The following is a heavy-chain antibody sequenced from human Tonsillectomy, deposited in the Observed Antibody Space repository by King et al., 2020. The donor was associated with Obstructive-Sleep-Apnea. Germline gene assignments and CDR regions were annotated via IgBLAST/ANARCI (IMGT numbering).Heavy chain of an antibody. D-gene: IGHD2-2*01. V-gene: IGHV1-2*04. CDR3: ARGRRYCSSTSCPPNWFDP. J-gene: IGHJ5*02. CDR1: GYTFTGYY. Sequence: QLVQSGAEVKKPGASVKVSCKASGYTFTGYYMHWVRQAPGQGLEWMGWINPNSGGTNYAQKFQGWVTMTRDTSISTAYMGLSRLRSDDTAVYYCARGRRYCSSTSCPPNWFDPWGQGTLVTVSS. CDR2: INPNSGGT.